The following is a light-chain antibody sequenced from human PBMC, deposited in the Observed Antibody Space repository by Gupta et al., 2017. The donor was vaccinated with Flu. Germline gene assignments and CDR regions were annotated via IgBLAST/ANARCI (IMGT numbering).Light chain of an antibody. J-gene: IGKJ3*01. CDR2: DAP. V-gene: IGKV3-15*01. Sequence: EAVMTQFPATLSVSPGERVILSCRASQSIRHNLAWYKKKPGQAPRRLIFDAPTRATGIADRFPGRASGVESTIPINGLQVEDFVVYYCNQYKDWHPGPFTFGPGTKVDI. CDR1: QSIRHN. CDR3: NQYKDWHPGPFT.